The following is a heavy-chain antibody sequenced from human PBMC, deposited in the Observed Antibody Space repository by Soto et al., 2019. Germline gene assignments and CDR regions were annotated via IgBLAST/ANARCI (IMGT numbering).Heavy chain of an antibody. CDR2: IWYDGSNK. CDR1: GFTFSTYG. J-gene: IGHJ2*01. CDR3: ARGWYCGGDCYEWYFDL. D-gene: IGHD2-21*02. Sequence: QVPLVESGGGVVQPGRSLRLSCAASGFTFSTYGMHWVRQAPGKGLEWVAVIWYDGSNKYYADSVKGRFTISRDNSKNSLSLQMNSLRAEDTAVYYCARGWYCGGDCYEWYFDLWGRGTLVTVSS. V-gene: IGHV3-33*01.